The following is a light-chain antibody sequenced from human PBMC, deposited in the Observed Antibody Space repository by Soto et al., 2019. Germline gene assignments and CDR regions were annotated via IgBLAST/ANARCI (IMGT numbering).Light chain of an antibody. Sequence: DIQMTQSPSTVSASVGDGVTITCRASLSISTWLAWYQQKPGNAPKLLIYDASTLESGVPSGFSGSGSGTEFTLTISSLQPDDFATYYCQQYNSYPSTFGQGTKLEIK. CDR1: LSISTW. CDR2: DAS. V-gene: IGKV1-5*01. J-gene: IGKJ2*01. CDR3: QQYNSYPST.